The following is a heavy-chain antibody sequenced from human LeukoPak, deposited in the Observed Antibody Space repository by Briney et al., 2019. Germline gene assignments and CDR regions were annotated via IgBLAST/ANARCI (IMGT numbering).Heavy chain of an antibody. D-gene: IGHD2-15*01. Sequence: ASVTVSCTASGYTFTSYGISWVRQAPGQGLEWMGWISAYNGNTNYAQKLQGRVTMTTDTSTSTAYMELRSLRSDDTAVYYCARAGYCSGGSCPSGRNYYYYGMDVWGQGTTVTVSS. V-gene: IGHV1-18*01. J-gene: IGHJ6*02. CDR1: GYTFTSYG. CDR2: ISAYNGNT. CDR3: ARAGYCSGGSCPSGRNYYYYGMDV.